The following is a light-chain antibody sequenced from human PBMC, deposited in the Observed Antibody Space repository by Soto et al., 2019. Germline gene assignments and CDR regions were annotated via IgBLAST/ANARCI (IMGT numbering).Light chain of an antibody. CDR3: QQYNNWPPYT. V-gene: IGKV3-15*01. J-gene: IGKJ2*01. Sequence: EIVMTQSPATLSVSPGERATLSCRASQSVRGNLAWYQQKPGQAPRLLIYGASTRATGIPARFSGSGSETEFTLAISSLQSEDFAVYYCQQYNNWPPYTFGQGTKLEIK. CDR1: QSVRGN. CDR2: GAS.